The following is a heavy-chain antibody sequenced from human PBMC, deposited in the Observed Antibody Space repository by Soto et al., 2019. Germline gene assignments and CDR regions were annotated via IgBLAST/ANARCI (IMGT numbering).Heavy chain of an antibody. Sequence: GASVKVSCTASGYTFTSYGISWVRQAPGQGLEWMGWISAYNGNTNYAQKLQGRVTMTTDTSTSTAYMELRSLRSDDTAVYYCARVSGYSYGPERVKYYYYGMDVWGQGTTVTVSS. CDR3: ARVSGYSYGPERVKYYYYGMDV. D-gene: IGHD5-18*01. CDR2: ISAYNGNT. V-gene: IGHV1-18*01. J-gene: IGHJ6*02. CDR1: GYTFTSYG.